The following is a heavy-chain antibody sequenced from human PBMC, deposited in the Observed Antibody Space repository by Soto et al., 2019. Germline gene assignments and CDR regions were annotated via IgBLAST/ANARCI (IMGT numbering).Heavy chain of an antibody. Sequence: SLRLSCTASGFTFGDYAMSWVRQAPGEGVEWVGFIRSKAYGGTTEYAASVKGRFTISRDDSKSIGYLQMNSLKTEDTAVYYCTRDYYGSGPESAFDIWGQGTMVTVSS. CDR2: IRSKAYGGTT. V-gene: IGHV3-49*04. CDR3: TRDYYGSGPESAFDI. J-gene: IGHJ3*02. CDR1: GFTFGDYA. D-gene: IGHD3-10*01.